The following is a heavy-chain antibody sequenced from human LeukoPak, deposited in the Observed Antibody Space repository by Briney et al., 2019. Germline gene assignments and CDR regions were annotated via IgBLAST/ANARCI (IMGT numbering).Heavy chain of an antibody. V-gene: IGHV1-69*04. CDR1: GGTFSSYA. CDR3: ARDPLGIAAAGDRYYYGMDV. CDR2: IIPILGIA. J-gene: IGHJ6*02. Sequence: ASVKVSCKASGGTFSSYAISWARQAPGQGLEWMGRIIPILGIANYAQKFQGRVTITADKSTSTAYMELSSLRSEDTAVYYCARDPLGIAAAGDRYYYGMDVWGQGTTVTVSS. D-gene: IGHD6-13*01.